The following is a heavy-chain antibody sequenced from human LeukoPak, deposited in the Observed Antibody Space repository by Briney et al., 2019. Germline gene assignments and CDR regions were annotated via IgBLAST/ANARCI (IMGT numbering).Heavy chain of an antibody. V-gene: IGHV3-23*01. CDR1: GFTFSTYA. Sequence: PGGSLRLSCAASGFTFSTYAMSWVRQAPGKGLEWVSTISGSGGSTYYPDSVKGRFTISRDNSKNTLYLQMNSLRAEDTAVYYCAKDRAKEQQLLLYYYYGVDVWGQGTTVTVSS. D-gene: IGHD6-13*01. J-gene: IGHJ6*02. CDR3: AKDRAKEQQLLLYYYYGVDV. CDR2: ISGSGGST.